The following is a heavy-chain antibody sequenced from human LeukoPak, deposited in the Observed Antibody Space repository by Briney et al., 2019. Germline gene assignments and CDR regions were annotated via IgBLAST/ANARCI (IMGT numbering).Heavy chain of an antibody. CDR1: GFTFSSYA. CDR3: AKSVAADSALDH. V-gene: IGHV3-23*01. Sequence: GGSLRLSCAASGFTFSSYAMSWVRQAPGKGLEWVSAISGSGGSTYYADSVKGRFTISRDNSKNTLYLQINSLRAEDTAVYYYAKSVAADSALDHWGQGTLVTVSS. D-gene: IGHD2-15*01. J-gene: IGHJ4*02. CDR2: ISGSGGST.